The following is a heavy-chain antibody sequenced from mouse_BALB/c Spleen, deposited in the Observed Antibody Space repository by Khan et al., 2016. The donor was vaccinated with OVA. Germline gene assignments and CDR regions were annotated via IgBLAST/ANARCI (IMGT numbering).Heavy chain of an antibody. CDR3: ARGNYYGYYFDY. Sequence: EVQLVESRPGLVKPSQSLSLTCTVTGYSITSGYAWNWIRQFPGNKLEWMGYISYSGVTSYTPSLKSRISITRDTSKNQFFLQLNSVTIEDTATYYCARGNYYGYYFDYWGQGTTLTVSS. CDR1: GYSITSGYA. D-gene: IGHD1-1*01. V-gene: IGHV3-2*02. CDR2: ISYSGVT. J-gene: IGHJ2*01.